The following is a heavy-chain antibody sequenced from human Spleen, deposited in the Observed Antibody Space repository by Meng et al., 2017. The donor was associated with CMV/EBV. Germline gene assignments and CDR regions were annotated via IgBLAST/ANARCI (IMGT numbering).Heavy chain of an antibody. CDR3: VRAGLALDP. D-gene: IGHD3-3*02. Sequence: SLKISCAASGFTFDDYAMHWVRQAPGKGLEWVSGISWNSDTMGYADSVKGRFTISRDNAKNSLYLQMNSLRAEDMALYYCVRAGLALDPWGQGTLVTVSS. V-gene: IGHV3-9*03. CDR2: ISWNSDTM. CDR1: GFTFDDYA. J-gene: IGHJ5*02.